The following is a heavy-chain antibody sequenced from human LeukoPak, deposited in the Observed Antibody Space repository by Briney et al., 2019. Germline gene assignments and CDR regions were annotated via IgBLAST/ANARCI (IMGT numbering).Heavy chain of an antibody. J-gene: IGHJ6*02. Sequence: GGSLRLSCAASGFTFSRYAMSWVRQAPGKGLEWVSGISASGESAYYADSVKGRFTISRDNSKNTLYLQMNSLRAEDTAVYYCARDTVTTFRFRDYYYYGMDVWGQGTTVTVSS. CDR2: ISASGESA. CDR3: ARDTVTTFRFRDYYYYGMDV. V-gene: IGHV3-23*01. CDR1: GFTFSRYA. D-gene: IGHD4-17*01.